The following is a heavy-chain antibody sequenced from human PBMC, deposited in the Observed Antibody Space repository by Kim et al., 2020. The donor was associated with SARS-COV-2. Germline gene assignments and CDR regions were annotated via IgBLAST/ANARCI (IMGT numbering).Heavy chain of an antibody. CDR2: TV. D-gene: IGHD6-6*01. V-gene: IGHV3-48*01. Sequence: TVTYAGSGKGRVTTSRDNAKNSLYLQMNSLRAEDTAIYYCARESSSPFDYWGQGTLVTVSS. CDR3: ARESSSPFDY. J-gene: IGHJ4*02.